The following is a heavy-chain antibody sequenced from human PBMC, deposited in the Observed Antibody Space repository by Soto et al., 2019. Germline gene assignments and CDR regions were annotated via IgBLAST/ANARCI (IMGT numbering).Heavy chain of an antibody. D-gene: IGHD3-3*01. Sequence: EVQLLESGGGLVQPGGSLRLSCAASGFTFSSYAMSWVRQAPGKGLEWVSAISGSGGSTYYADSVKGRFTISRDNSKNTLYLQMNSLRAEDTAVYYCAKVNEHYDFWSGYYLGAFDYWGQGTLVTVSS. CDR2: ISGSGGST. J-gene: IGHJ4*02. CDR1: GFTFSSYA. CDR3: AKVNEHYDFWSGYYLGAFDY. V-gene: IGHV3-23*01.